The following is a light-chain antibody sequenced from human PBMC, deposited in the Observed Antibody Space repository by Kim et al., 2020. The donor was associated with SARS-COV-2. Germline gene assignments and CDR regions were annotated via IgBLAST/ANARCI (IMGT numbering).Light chain of an antibody. CDR1: QSVSSSY. Sequence: EIVLTQSPGTLSLSPGERATLSCRASQSVSSSYLGWYQQKPGQAPRLLIYGASSRVTGIPERFSGSGSGTDFTLTISRLEPEDFAVYYCQHYGASRLTFGGGTKVDIK. V-gene: IGKV3-20*01. J-gene: IGKJ4*01. CDR3: QHYGASRLT. CDR2: GAS.